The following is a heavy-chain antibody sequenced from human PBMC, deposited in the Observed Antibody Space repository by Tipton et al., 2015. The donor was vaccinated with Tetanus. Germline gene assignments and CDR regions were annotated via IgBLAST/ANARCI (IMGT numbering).Heavy chain of an antibody. J-gene: IGHJ4*02. CDR3: ARSAHFASWYD. CDR2: ISSGSSII. V-gene: IGHV3-48*02. D-gene: IGHD6-13*01. Sequence: FLRLSCVGSGFNFSTNSMNWVRQAPGKGLEWIAYISSGSSIIFYADAVRGRFFISRDNTKNSLSLQMNSLKDDDTAVYYCARSAHFASWYDWGPGTRVTVSS. CDR1: GFNFSTNS.